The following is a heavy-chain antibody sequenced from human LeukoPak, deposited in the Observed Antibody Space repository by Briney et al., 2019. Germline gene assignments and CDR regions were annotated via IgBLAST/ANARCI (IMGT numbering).Heavy chain of an antibody. D-gene: IGHD3-16*01. V-gene: IGHV3-30*03. CDR3: ATYTHWVAGDV. J-gene: IGHJ6*02. CDR1: GFTFSSYG. CDR2: MSYDGSNK. Sequence: GGSLRLSCAASGFTFSSYGMHWVRQAPGKGLEWMALMSYDGSNKYYADSVKGRFTISRDNSKNTLYLQMNSLRAEDTAVYYCATYTHWVAGDVWGQGTTVTVSS.